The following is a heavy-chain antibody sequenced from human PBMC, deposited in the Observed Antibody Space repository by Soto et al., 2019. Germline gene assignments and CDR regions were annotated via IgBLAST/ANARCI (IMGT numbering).Heavy chain of an antibody. Sequence: TGGSLRLSCQASGFNFDNYGMHWFRQAPGKGLEWVAVITYDGSFQYYADSVKGRFTISRDNSKNTLSLHLNTLKPEDTAVYHCAKDRVGGTFYTPLAFWGQGTLVTVSS. V-gene: IGHV3-30*18. CDR2: ITYDGSFQ. CDR1: GFNFDNYG. J-gene: IGHJ4*02. CDR3: AKDRVGGTFYTPLAF. D-gene: IGHD1-7*01.